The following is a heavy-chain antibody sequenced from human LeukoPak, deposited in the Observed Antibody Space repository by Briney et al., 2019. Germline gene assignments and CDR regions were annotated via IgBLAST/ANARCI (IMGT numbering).Heavy chain of an antibody. CDR3: ARGYFDTSGHSHFDY. Sequence: GGSLRLSCAASGFTFSSYAMSWVRQAPGKGLEWASGISGTGDNTYYAGSVKGRFTISRDNSKNTLYLQMNTLRAEDTAVYYCARGYFDTSGHSHFDYWGQGTLVTVSS. CDR2: ISGTGDNT. CDR1: GFTFSSYA. V-gene: IGHV3-23*01. D-gene: IGHD3-22*01. J-gene: IGHJ4*02.